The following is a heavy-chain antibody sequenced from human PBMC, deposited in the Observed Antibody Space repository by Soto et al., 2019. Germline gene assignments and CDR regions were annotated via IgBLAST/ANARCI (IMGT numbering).Heavy chain of an antibody. CDR1: DGSFSSSYY. J-gene: IGHJ4*02. CDR3: ARYFLRGRFFDS. CDR2: IYYSGHT. Sequence: SETLSLTCSVSDGSFSSSYYWGWLRQAPGKGREWLGNIYYSGHTYYNPSLKSRFAMSVDTSKNQFSLTLTSVTAADTAVHYCARYFLRGRFFDSWGQGTLVTVSS. V-gene: IGHV4-39*01. D-gene: IGHD3-10*01.